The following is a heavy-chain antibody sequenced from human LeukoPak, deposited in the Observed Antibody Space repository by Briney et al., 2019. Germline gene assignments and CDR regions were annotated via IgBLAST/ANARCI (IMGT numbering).Heavy chain of an antibody. Sequence: LAGGSLRLSCVPSGFTFTTYAMNWVRQAPGKGLEWVSGITSGGRTYYADSVKGRFTISRDTSKNTLYLQMNSLRAEDTAVYYCAKDNWNYGYYFDYWGQGTLVTVSS. D-gene: IGHD1-7*01. CDR3: AKDNWNYGYYFDY. J-gene: IGHJ4*02. CDR1: GFTFTTYA. CDR2: ITSGGRT. V-gene: IGHV3-23*01.